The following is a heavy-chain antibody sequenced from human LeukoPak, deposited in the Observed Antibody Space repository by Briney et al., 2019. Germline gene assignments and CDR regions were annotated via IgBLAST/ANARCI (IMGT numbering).Heavy chain of an antibody. V-gene: IGHV3-7*01. CDR2: IKEDGSEK. CDR3: ARASSWYTPSRFDP. Sequence: GGSLRLSCAASGFTFNIYWMSWVRRAPGKGLEWVANIKEDGSEKYYVDSVKGRFTISRDNAKNSLYLQMNSLRAEDTAVYYCARASSWYTPSRFDPRGQGTLVTVSS. D-gene: IGHD6-13*01. CDR1: GFTFNIYW. J-gene: IGHJ5*02.